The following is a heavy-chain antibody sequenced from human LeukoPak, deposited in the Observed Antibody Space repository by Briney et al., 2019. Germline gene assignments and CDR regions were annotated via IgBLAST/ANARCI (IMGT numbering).Heavy chain of an antibody. Sequence: GGSLRLSCIASGFTFSSDRMHWVRQVRGQGLVWVSRIETDGTGAVYADAVEGRFTISRDNAKNTLYLQMNSLRAEDTALYYCVRGGFNGDWGQGTLVTVSS. CDR3: VRGGFNGD. J-gene: IGHJ4*02. CDR2: IETDGTGA. V-gene: IGHV3-74*03. CDR1: GFTFSSDR. D-gene: IGHD2-8*01.